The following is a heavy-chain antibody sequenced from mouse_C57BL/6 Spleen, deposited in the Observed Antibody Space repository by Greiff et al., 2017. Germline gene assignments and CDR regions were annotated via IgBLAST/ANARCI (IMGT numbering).Heavy chain of an antibody. D-gene: IGHD1-1*01. CDR1: GFTFSNYW. CDR3: TNYYGSSYYYAMDY. V-gene: IGHV6-3*01. J-gene: IGHJ4*01. CDR2: LRLKSDNYAT. Sequence: DVHLVESGGGLVQPGGSMKLSCVASGFTFSNYWMNWVRQSPEKGLEWVAQLRLKSDNYATHYAESVKGRFTISRDDSKSSVYLQMNNVRAEDTVIYYCTNYYGSSYYYAMDYWGQGTSVTVSS.